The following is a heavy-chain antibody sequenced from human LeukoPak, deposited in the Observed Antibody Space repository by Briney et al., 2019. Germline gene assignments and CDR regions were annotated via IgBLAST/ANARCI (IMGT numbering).Heavy chain of an antibody. CDR1: GYTFTGYY. J-gene: IGHJ4*02. Sequence: ASVKVSCKASGYTFTGYYMHWVRQAPGQGLEWMGWINPNSGGTNYAQKFQGRVTMTRDTSISTAYMELSRLRSDDTAVYYCARGDSSGYYHCYFDYWGQGTLVNVSS. D-gene: IGHD3-22*01. CDR2: INPNSGGT. CDR3: ARGDSSGYYHCYFDY. V-gene: IGHV1-2*02.